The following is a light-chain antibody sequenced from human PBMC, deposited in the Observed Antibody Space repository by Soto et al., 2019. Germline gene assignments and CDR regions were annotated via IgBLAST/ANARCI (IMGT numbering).Light chain of an antibody. J-gene: IGKJ3*01. CDR1: QSVSSY. CDR2: DAS. Sequence: EIVLTQSPATLSLSPGERATLSCRASQSVSSYLAWYQQKPGQAPRLLIYDASNRATGIPARFSGSGSGTDFTLTISSLEPEDFAVYYCRQRSNWPFTFGPGNHVDIK. V-gene: IGKV3-11*01. CDR3: RQRSNWPFT.